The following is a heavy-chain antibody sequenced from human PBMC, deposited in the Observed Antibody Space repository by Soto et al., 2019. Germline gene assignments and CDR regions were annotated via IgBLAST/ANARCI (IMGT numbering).Heavy chain of an antibody. V-gene: IGHV3-23*01. CDR3: AKEVEGGWYYFDY. J-gene: IGHJ4*02. D-gene: IGHD2-15*01. Sequence: EAQLLEPGGGLVQPGGSLTLSCAASGFTFSTYAMTWFRQAPGKGLEWVSTISDSDGSTYYADSVKGRFTISRDNSKNTAYLQMNSLRAEDAAVYYCAKEVEGGWYYFDYWGQGTLVTVSS. CDR1: GFTFSTYA. CDR2: ISDSDGST.